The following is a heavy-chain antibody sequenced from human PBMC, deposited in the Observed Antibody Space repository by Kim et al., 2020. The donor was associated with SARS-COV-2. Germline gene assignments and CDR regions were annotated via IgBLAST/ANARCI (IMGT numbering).Heavy chain of an antibody. J-gene: IGHJ6*02. D-gene: IGHD4-4*01. CDR2: ISSSGSTI. V-gene: IGHV3-48*03. CDR1: GFTFSSYE. CDR3: ARATDYYYYYGMDV. Sequence: GGSLRLSCAASGFTFSSYEMNWVRQAPGKGLEWVSYISSSGSTIYYADSVKGRFTISRDNAKNSLYLQMNSLRAEDTAVYYCARATDYYYYYGMDVWGQGTTVTVSS.